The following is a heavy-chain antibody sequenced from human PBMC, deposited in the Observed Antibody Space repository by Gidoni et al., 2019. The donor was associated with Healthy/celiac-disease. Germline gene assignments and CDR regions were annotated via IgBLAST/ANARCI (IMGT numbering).Heavy chain of an antibody. CDR1: GGSISSYY. Sequence: QVQLQESGPGLVKPSETLSLTCTVSGGSISSYYWSWIRQPPGKGLEWIGYIYYSGSTNYNPSLKSRVTISVDTSKNQFSLKLSSVTAADTAVYYCARDRTYYDILTGLYYYGMDAWGQGTTVTVSS. CDR2: IYYSGST. CDR3: ARDRTYYDILTGLYYYGMDA. D-gene: IGHD3-9*01. J-gene: IGHJ6*02. V-gene: IGHV4-59*01.